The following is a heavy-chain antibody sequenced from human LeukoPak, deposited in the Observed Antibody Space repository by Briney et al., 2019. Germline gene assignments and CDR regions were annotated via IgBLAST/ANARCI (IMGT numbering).Heavy chain of an antibody. CDR2: IYHSGST. CDR1: GYSISSGYY. V-gene: IGHV4-38-2*02. Sequence: SETLSLTSTVSGYSISSGYYWGWIRQPPGKGLEWIGSIYHSGSTYYNPSLKSRVTISVDTSKNQFSLKLSSVTAADTAVYYCARDPYYYDSSGYSVSAFDIWGQGTMVTVSS. J-gene: IGHJ3*02. D-gene: IGHD3-22*01. CDR3: ARDPYYYDSSGYSVSAFDI.